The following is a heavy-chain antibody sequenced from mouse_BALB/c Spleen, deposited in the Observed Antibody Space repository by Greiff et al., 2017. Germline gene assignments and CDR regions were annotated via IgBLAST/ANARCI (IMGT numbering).Heavy chain of an antibody. CDR2: ISIGGSYT. CDR3: ARQGGDYDGFAY. Sequence: EVQVVESGGDLVKPGGSLKLSCAASGFTFSSYCMSWVRQTPDKGLEWVATISIGGSYTYYPDSVKGRFTISRDNAKNTLYLQMSSLKSEDTAMYYCARQGGDYDGFAYWGQGTLVTVSA. CDR1: GFTFSSYC. J-gene: IGHJ3*01. D-gene: IGHD2-4*01. V-gene: IGHV5-6*01.